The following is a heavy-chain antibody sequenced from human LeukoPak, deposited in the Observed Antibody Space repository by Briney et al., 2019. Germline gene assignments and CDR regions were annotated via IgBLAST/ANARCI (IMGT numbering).Heavy chain of an antibody. D-gene: IGHD1-20*01. CDR1: GGSFSGYY. CDR3: ARVTVVAYYYYYYMDV. V-gene: IGHV4-34*01. J-gene: IGHJ6*03. CDR2: INHSGST. Sequence: SETLSLTCAVYGGSFSGYYWSWIRQPPGKGLEWIGEINHSGSTNYNPSLKSRVTISVDTSKNQFSLELSSVTAADTAVYYCARVTVVAYYYYYYMDVWGKGTTVTVSS.